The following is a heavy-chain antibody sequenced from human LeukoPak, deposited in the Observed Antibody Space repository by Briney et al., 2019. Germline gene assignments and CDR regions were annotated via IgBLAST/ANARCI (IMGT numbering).Heavy chain of an antibody. CDR2: IWYDGSNK. J-gene: IGHJ6*02. V-gene: IGHV3-33*01. CDR1: GFTFSSYG. CDR3: ARDLYYYDSSAYHPYYYYYGMDV. Sequence: GRSLRLSCAASGFTFSSYGMHWVRQAPGKGLEWVAVIWYDGSNKYYADSVKGRFTISRDNSKNTLYLQMNSLRAEDTAVFYCARDLYYYDSSAYHPYYYYYGMDVWGHGTTVTVSS. D-gene: IGHD3-22*01.